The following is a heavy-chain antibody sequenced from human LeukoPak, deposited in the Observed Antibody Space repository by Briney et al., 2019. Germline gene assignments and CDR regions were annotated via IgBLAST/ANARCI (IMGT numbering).Heavy chain of an antibody. V-gene: IGHV3-15*01. J-gene: IGHJ6*03. D-gene: IGHD3-9*01. CDR3: TRDLPDLTGYYTITYYYYYMDV. CDR1: GFTFSNAW. CDR2: IKSKTDGGTT. Sequence: GGSLRLSCAASGFTFSNAWMSWVRQAPGKGLEWVGRIKSKTDGGTTDYAAPVKGRFTISRDDSKSIAYLQMNSLKTEDTAVYYCTRDLPDLTGYYTITYYYYYMDVWGKGTTVTISS.